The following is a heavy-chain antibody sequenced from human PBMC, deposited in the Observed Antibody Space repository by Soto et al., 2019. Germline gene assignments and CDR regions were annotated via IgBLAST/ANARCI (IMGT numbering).Heavy chain of an antibody. J-gene: IGHJ4*02. CDR3: LRGNDGYGVFEY. CDR1: GFTFNSYW. CDR2: INGGGSST. D-gene: IGHD5-12*01. V-gene: IGHV3-74*01. Sequence: EVQLVESGGGLVQPGGSLRLSCVASGFTFNSYWMHWVRQAPGKGLVWVSRINGGGSSTSYADSVKGRITVSRDNAKNTLYLQMTSLRGEDTAVYYCLRGNDGYGVFEYWGQGTLATVSS.